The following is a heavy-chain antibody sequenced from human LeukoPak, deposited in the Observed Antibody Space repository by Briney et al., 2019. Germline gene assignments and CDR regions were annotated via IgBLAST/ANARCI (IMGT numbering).Heavy chain of an antibody. J-gene: IGHJ4*02. V-gene: IGHV3-48*01. CDR2: ISSSSSTI. CDR3: ARAHYYDSSGGY. CDR1: GFTFSSYS. Sequence: GGSLRLSCAASGFTFSSYSMNWVRQAPGKGLEWVSSISSSSSTIYYADSVKGRFTISRDNAKNSLYLQMNSLRAEDTAVYYCARAHYYDSSGGYWGQGTLVTVSS. D-gene: IGHD3-22*01.